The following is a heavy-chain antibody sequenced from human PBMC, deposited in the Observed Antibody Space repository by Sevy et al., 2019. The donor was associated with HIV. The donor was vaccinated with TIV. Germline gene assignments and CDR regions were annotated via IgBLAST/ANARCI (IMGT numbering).Heavy chain of an antibody. CDR3: ARQSYSNYYFDY. V-gene: IGHV4-31*03. D-gene: IGHD4-4*01. CDR1: GGSISSGGYY. Sequence: SETLSLTCTVSGGSISSGGYYWSWIRQRPGKGLEWIGYMYYSGSTYYNPSLKSRVTISVDTSKNQFSLKLSSVTAADTAVYYCARQSYSNYYFDYWDQGTLVTVSS. CDR2: MYYSGST. J-gene: IGHJ4*02.